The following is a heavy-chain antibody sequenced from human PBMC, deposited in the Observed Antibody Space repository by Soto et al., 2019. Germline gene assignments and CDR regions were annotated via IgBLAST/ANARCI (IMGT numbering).Heavy chain of an antibody. V-gene: IGHV4-59*01. CDR1: GGSISDYQ. CDR3: ARMRGLGELSPYFDY. Sequence: QVQLQESGPGLVKPSETLSLTSSISGGSISDYQWSWIRQPPGKGLEWIGYIYYSGRTNYNPSLKSRVTISLDTSTKQFSLRLRSVTAADTAVYYCARMRGLGELSPYFDYWGQGALVTVSS. D-gene: IGHD3-16*02. CDR2: IYYSGRT. J-gene: IGHJ4*02.